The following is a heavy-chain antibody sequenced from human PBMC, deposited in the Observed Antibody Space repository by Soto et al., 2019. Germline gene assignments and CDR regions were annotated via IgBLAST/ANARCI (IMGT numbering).Heavy chain of an antibody. V-gene: IGHV5-51*01. J-gene: IGHJ5*02. Sequence: GGSLKISGKGSGYSFTSYWIGWVRQMPGKGLEGVGIIYPGDSDTRYSPSFQGQVTISADKSISTAYLQWSSLKASATATYYCARLSYYYDSRGNCFDPWGQGTLVTVSS. D-gene: IGHD3-22*01. CDR3: ARLSYYYDSRGNCFDP. CDR2: IYPGDSDT. CDR1: GYSFTSYW.